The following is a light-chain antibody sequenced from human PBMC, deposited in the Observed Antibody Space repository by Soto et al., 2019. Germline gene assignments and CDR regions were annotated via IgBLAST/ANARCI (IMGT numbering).Light chain of an antibody. CDR1: QTISNW. CDR2: KAS. V-gene: IGKV1-5*03. Sequence: DIQMTQFPSTLSASIGDRVTITCRASQTISNWLAWYHQKPGKAPKLLIYKASSLETGVPSRFSGSGSGTEFTLTISSLQPDDFATYYCQQYTRYSAYTFGQGTRLELK. CDR3: QQYTRYSAYT. J-gene: IGKJ2*01.